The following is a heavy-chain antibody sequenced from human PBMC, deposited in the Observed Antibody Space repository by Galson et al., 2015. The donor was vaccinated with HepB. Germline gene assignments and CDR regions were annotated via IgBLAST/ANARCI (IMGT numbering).Heavy chain of an antibody. CDR2: TYYRSKWYS. Sequence: CAISGDSVSTNIVAWNWIRQSPSRGLEWLGRTYYRSKWYSDYAVSVQSRITINPDTSRNQFSLQLNSVTPEDTGVYYCTRVRHLARGMDVWGQGTVVTVSS. CDR3: TRVRHLARGMDV. V-gene: IGHV6-1*01. D-gene: IGHD3-10*01. J-gene: IGHJ3*01. CDR1: GDSVSTNIVA.